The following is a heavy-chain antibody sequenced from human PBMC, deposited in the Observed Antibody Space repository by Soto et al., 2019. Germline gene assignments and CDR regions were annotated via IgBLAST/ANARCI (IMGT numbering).Heavy chain of an antibody. CDR2: LHSGGDT. D-gene: IGHD3-10*01. CDR1: GIPVSGNY. CDR3: ARDGPYYYASRMDV. Sequence: EVQLVESGGGLVQPGGSLSLSCAASGIPVSGNYMPGFRQAPGKGLEWVSVLHSGGDTYYANSVKGRFTISRHDSTNTLFLQMNSLTAEDTAVYYCARDGPYYYASRMDVWGQGTTVTVSS. V-gene: IGHV3-53*04. J-gene: IGHJ6*02.